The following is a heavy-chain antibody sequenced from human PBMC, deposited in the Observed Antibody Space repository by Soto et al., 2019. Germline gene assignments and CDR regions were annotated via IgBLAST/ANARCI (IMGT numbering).Heavy chain of an antibody. J-gene: IGHJ6*02. V-gene: IGHV4-34*01. CDR1: GGSFNGYY. CDR3: ARGRRYDFWSGYYRNYYYYGMDV. D-gene: IGHD3-3*01. CDR2: INHSGST. Sequence: SVTLSLTCAVYGGSFNGYYWSWIRQPPGKGLEWIGEINHSGSTNYNPSLKSRVTISVDTSKNQFSLKLSSVTAADTAVYYCARGRRYDFWSGYYRNYYYYGMDVWGQGTTVTVSS.